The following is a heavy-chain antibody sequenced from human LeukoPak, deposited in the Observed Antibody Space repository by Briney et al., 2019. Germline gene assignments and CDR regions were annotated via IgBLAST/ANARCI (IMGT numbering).Heavy chain of an antibody. V-gene: IGHV4-61*01. D-gene: IGHD2-2*01. Sequence: SETLSLTCTVSGGSVSSGSYYWSWIRQPPGKGLEWIGYIYYSGSTNYNPSLKSRVTISVDTSKNQFSLKLSSVTAADTAVYYCARDSGIVVVPAATNSYYYYYGMDVWGQGTTVTVSS. CDR2: IYYSGST. CDR3: ARDSGIVVVPAATNSYYYYYGMDV. CDR1: GGSVSSGSYY. J-gene: IGHJ6*02.